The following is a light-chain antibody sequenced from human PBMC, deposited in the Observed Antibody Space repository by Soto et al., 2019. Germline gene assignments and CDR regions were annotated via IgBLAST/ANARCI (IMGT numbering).Light chain of an antibody. V-gene: IGLV2-23*01. CDR1: SSDVGGYNY. J-gene: IGLJ1*01. Sequence: QSVLTQPASVSGSPGQSITISCTGTSSDVGGYNYVSWYQQHPGKAPKLMIYEDTKRPSGISSRFSGSESGITAFLTISGLQAEDEADYYCCSYAGSSTYVFGTGTKVTVL. CDR2: EDT. CDR3: CSYAGSSTYV.